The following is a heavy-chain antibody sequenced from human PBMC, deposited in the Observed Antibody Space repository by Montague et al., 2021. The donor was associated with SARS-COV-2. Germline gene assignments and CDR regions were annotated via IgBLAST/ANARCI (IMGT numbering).Heavy chain of an antibody. CDR2: LSYSGSN. V-gene: IGHV4-31*03. J-gene: IGHJ4*02. CDR3: AAAGRRGYSNPFHH. CDR1: GDSITGGGYF. D-gene: IGHD4-11*01. Sequence: TLSLTCTVSGDSITGGGYFWNWIPPHPGKRLEYIGALSYSGSNYYKPTITSRVSISMDTSKNAFSLSLHSVTAADTAVYSCAAAGRRGYSNPFHHCGRGSLVTVSS.